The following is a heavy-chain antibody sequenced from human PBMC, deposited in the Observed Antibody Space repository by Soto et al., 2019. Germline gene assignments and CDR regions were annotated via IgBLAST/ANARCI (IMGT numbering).Heavy chain of an antibody. CDR2: ISSSGVNT. D-gene: IGHD2-15*01. CDR1: GFSFSTYA. Sequence: EVQLLESGGGLVQPGGSLRLSCSASGFSFSTYAMSWVRQPPGKGLEWVSSISSSGVNTYNADSVKGRFTISRDNSEKTLYLQMNSLRAEDTAVYYCAKDHRVVTTGDALDIWGQGPLVTVSS. V-gene: IGHV3-23*01. CDR3: AKDHRVVTTGDALDI. J-gene: IGHJ3*02.